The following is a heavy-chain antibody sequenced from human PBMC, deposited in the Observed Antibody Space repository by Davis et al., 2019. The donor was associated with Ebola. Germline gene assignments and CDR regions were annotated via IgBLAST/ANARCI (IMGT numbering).Heavy chain of an antibody. J-gene: IGHJ4*02. CDR2: IYSGGST. D-gene: IGHD5-18*01. CDR1: GFTFSDYY. Sequence: GESLKISCAASGFTFSDYYMSWVRQAPGKGLEWVSVIYSGGSTYYADSVKGRFTISRHHSKNTLYLQMNSLRAEDTAVYYCASLSGGGYSYGEYYFDYWGQGTLVTVSS. V-gene: IGHV3-53*04. CDR3: ASLSGGGYSYGEYYFDY.